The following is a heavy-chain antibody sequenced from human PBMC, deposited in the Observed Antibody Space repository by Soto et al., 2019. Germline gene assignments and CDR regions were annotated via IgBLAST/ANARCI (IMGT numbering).Heavy chain of an antibody. CDR1: GFTFSSYD. CDR2: ISSSSRTI. J-gene: IGHJ4*02. V-gene: IGHV3-48*01. CDR3: TRDRYSYGLGRY. Sequence: GGSLRLSCAASGFTFSSYDMNWVRQAPGKGLEWISYISSSSRTIYYADSVQGRFTISRDNAKNSLYLQMNSLRAEDTAVYYCTRDRYSYGLGRYWGQGTLVTVSS. D-gene: IGHD5-18*01.